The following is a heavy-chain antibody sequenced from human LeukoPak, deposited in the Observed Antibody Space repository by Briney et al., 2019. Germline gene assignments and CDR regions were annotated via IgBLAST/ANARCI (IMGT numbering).Heavy chain of an antibody. Sequence: GGSLRLSCAASGFSLSTYWMSWVRQAPGKGPEWVANIKQDGSEKNYVDSVKGRFTISRDNAKNLLYLQMNSLRVEDTAVYYCARRDDLDYWGQGTLVTVSS. CDR3: ARRDDLDY. J-gene: IGHJ4*02. CDR2: IKQDGSEK. CDR1: GFSLSTYW. V-gene: IGHV3-7*05. D-gene: IGHD1-1*01.